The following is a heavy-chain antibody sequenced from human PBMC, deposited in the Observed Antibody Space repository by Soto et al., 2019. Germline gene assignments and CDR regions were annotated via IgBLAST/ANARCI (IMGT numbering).Heavy chain of an antibody. V-gene: IGHV4-59*08. CDR3: ARQGGKDAFDI. CDR2: IYYSGST. Sequence: SETLSLTCTVSGGSISSYYWSWIRQPPGKGLEWIGYIYYSGSTNYNPSLKSRVTISVDTSKNQFSLKLSSVTAADTAVYYCARQGGKDAFDIWGQGTMVTVSS. CDR1: GGSISSYY. J-gene: IGHJ3*02.